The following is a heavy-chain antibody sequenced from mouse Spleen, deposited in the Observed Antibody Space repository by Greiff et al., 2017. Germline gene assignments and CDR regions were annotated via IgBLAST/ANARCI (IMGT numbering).Heavy chain of an antibody. CDR2: IDPETGGT. CDR3: TREGVLRYYFDY. CDR1: GYTFTDYE. V-gene: IGHV1-15*01. J-gene: IGHJ2*01. D-gene: IGHD1-1*01. Sequence: VQLQQSGAELVRPGASVTLSCKASGYTFTDYEMHWVKQTPVHGLEWIGAIDPETGGTAYNQKFKGKAILTADKSSSTAYMELRSLTSEDSAVYYCTREGVLRYYFDYWGQGTTLTVSS.